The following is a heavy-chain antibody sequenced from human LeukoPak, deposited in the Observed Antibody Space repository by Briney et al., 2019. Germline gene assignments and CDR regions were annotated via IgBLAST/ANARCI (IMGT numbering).Heavy chain of an antibody. J-gene: IGHJ4*02. Sequence: GGSPRLSCAASGFTFSSYGMHWVRQAPGKGLEWVAFIRYDGSNKYYADSVKGRFTISRDNSKNTLYLQMNSLRAEDTAVYYCAKDRGYYYDSSGCIDYWGQGTLVTVSS. CDR1: GFTFSSYG. D-gene: IGHD3-22*01. CDR2: IRYDGSNK. V-gene: IGHV3-30*02. CDR3: AKDRGYYYDSSGCIDY.